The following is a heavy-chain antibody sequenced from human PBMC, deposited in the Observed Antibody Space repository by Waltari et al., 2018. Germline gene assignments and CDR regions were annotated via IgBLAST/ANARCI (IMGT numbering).Heavy chain of an antibody. CDR2: INPSSGSI. V-gene: IGHV1-46*01. CDR1: GYTFTNYF. J-gene: IGHJ3*01. CDR3: ARKTEADV. Sequence: QVQLVQSGAEVKKPGASVKISCKPSGYTFTNYFIHWVRQAPGQGLEWIGVINPSSGSITYAQQFQGRLTLTRDTAAHTGYMELSSLKSEDTALDFWARKTEADVWGQGTMVTVSS.